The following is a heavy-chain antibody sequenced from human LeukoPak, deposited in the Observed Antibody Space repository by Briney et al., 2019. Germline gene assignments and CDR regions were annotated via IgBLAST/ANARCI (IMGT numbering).Heavy chain of an antibody. D-gene: IGHD1-7*01. V-gene: IGHV3-21*01. CDR1: GFTFSSYS. CDR2: IGSSSSYI. Sequence: GGSLRLSCAASGFTFSSYSMNWVRQAPGKGLEWVSSIGSSSSYIYYADSVKGRFTISRDNAKNSLYLQMNSLRAEDTAVYYCARDPTGTTEFSWGQGTLVTVSS. CDR3: ARDPTGTTEFS. J-gene: IGHJ4*02.